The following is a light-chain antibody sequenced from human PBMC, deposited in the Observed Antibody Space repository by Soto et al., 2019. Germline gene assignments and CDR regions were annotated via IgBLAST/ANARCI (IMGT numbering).Light chain of an antibody. CDR3: QQRSNLPRGT. Sequence: EIVWTQSPATLSLSPGERATLSCRASQSVSSYLAWYQQKPGQAPRLLIYDASNRATGIPARFSGSGSGTDFTLTISSLEPEDFAVYYCQQRSNLPRGTFGQGTKLEIK. J-gene: IGKJ2*01. CDR2: DAS. CDR1: QSVSSY. V-gene: IGKV3-11*01.